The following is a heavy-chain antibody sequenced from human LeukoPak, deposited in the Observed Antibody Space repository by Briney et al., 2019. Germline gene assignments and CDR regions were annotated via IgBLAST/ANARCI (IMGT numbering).Heavy chain of an antibody. Sequence: GGSLRLSCAASGFTFNSHWMSWVRQAPGKGLEWVGNIKQDGSEIYYVDSVKGRFTISRDNAKNSLYLQMNSLRAEDTAVYYCARVPGATVTFDYWGQGTLVTVSS. CDR1: GFTFNSHW. J-gene: IGHJ4*02. V-gene: IGHV3-7*01. CDR2: IKQDGSEI. D-gene: IGHD3-10*01. CDR3: ARVPGATVTFDY.